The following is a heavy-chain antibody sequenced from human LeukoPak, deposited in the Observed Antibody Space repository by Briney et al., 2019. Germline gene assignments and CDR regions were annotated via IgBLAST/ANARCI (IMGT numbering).Heavy chain of an antibody. V-gene: IGHV4-34*01. CDR3: ALSMVRGVSFFDY. CDR2: INHSGST. Sequence: SETLSLTCAVYGGSFSGYYWSWIRQPPGKGLEWIGEINHSGSTNYNPSLKSRVTISVDTSKNQFSLKLSSVTAADTAVYYCALSMVRGVSFFDYWGQGTLVTVSS. D-gene: IGHD3-10*01. CDR1: GGSFSGYY. J-gene: IGHJ4*02.